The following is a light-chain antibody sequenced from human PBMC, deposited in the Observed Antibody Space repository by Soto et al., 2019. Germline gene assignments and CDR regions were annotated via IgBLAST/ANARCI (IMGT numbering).Light chain of an antibody. CDR1: SSDIGGYNA. CDR3: NSFRVSHLYV. J-gene: IGLJ1*01. Sequence: LTQPASVSGSPGQTITTSCTGTSSDIGGYNAVSWYQHHPGKAPKLIIYEVTHRPSGVSDRFSASKSGNTASLTISGLQAEDEADYYCNSFRVSHLYVFGTGTKVTVL. CDR2: EVT. V-gene: IGLV2-14*01.